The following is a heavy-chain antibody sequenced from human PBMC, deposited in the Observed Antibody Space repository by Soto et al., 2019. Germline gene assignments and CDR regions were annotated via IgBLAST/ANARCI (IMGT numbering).Heavy chain of an antibody. CDR3: ARVPPGASWFDP. CDR1: GGSINSGAYY. Sequence: SETLSLTCTVSGGSINSGAYYWSWIRQHPGKGLEWIGYIYYSGSTYYNPSLKSRVTISVDTSKNQFSLNLSSVTAADTAVYYCARVPPGASWFDPWGQGTLVTVSS. D-gene: IGHD3-10*01. CDR2: IYYSGST. V-gene: IGHV4-31*03. J-gene: IGHJ5*02.